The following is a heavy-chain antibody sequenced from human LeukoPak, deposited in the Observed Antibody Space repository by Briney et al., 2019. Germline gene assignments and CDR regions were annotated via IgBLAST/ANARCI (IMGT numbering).Heavy chain of an antibody. J-gene: IGHJ4*02. D-gene: IGHD6-19*01. CDR1: GFTFSNYA. CDR3: AKDRKGRIAVAGTLDY. Sequence: PGGSLRLSCAASGFTFSNYAMTWVRQAPGQGLEWVSTITNGAAGTFYADSVKGRFTISGDNSKNTVYLQMNSLRAEDTAVYYCAKDRKGRIAVAGTLDYWGQGTLVTVSS. V-gene: IGHV3-23*01. CDR2: ITNGAAGT.